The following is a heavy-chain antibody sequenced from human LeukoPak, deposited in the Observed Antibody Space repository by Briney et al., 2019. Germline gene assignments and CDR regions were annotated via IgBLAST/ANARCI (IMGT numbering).Heavy chain of an antibody. CDR2: ISYDGSNK. CDR1: GFTFSSYG. V-gene: IGHV3-30*18. CDR3: AKPGIAAASTSPNWFDP. J-gene: IGHJ5*02. D-gene: IGHD6-13*01. Sequence: GRTLRLSCAASGFTFSSYGMHWVCQAPGNGLEWEAVISYDGSNKYYADSVKGRFTISRDNSKNTLYLQMISLRAEDAAVYYCAKPGIAAASTSPNWFDPWGQGTLVTVSS.